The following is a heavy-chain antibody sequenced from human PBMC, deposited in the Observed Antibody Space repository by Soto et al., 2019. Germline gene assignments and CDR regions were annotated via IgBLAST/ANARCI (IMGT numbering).Heavy chain of an antibody. Sequence: PSETLSLTCIVSGGSISEKYWNWVRQPPGKVLEWIGLIFANGHTDYNPSLKSRVTMSVDASKNQFSLRLTSMTAADTAVYYCVASLAASGLNWLDPWGRGTLVTVSS. J-gene: IGHJ5*02. CDR1: GGSISEKY. D-gene: IGHD6-13*01. CDR2: IFANGHT. V-gene: IGHV4-4*07. CDR3: VASLAASGLNWLDP.